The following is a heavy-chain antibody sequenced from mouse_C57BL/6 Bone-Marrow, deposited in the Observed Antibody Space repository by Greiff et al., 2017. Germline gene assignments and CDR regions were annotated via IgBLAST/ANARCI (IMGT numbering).Heavy chain of an antibody. Sequence: QVQLQQSGAELVKPGASVKLSCKASGYTFTSYWMHWVKQRPGQGLEWIGMIHPNSGSTNYNEKFKSKATLTVDKSSSTAYMQLISLTSEDSAVYYCARAGTTVVDGYFDYWGQGTTLTVSS. CDR2: IHPNSGST. V-gene: IGHV1-64*01. D-gene: IGHD1-1*01. J-gene: IGHJ2*01. CDR1: GYTFTSYW. CDR3: ARAGTTVVDGYFDY.